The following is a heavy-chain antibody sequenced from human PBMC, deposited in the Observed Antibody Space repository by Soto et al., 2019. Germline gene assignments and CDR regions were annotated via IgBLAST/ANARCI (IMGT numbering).Heavy chain of an antibody. J-gene: IGHJ6*02. CDR3: ARGDPLLWFGEKVYYGMDV. Sequence: QVQLQESGPGLVKPSETLSLTCTVSGGSISSYYWSWIRQPPGKGLEWIGYIYYSGSTNYNPSLKSRVTISVDTSKNQFSLKLRYVTAADTAVYYCARGDPLLWFGEKVYYGMDVWGQGTTVTVSS. V-gene: IGHV4-59*01. D-gene: IGHD3-10*01. CDR1: GGSISSYY. CDR2: IYYSGST.